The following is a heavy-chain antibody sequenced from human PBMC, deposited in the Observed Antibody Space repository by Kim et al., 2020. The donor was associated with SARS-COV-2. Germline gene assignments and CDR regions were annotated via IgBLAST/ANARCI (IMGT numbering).Heavy chain of an antibody. CDR1: GGSISSSSYY. J-gene: IGHJ4*02. V-gene: IGHV4-39*01. CDR2: IYYSGST. Sequence: SETLSLTYTVSGGSISSSSYYWGWIRQPPGKGLEWIGSIYYSGSTYYNPSLKSRVTISVDTSKNQFSLKLSSVTAADTAVYYCASGFVGYSYGLGEVYFDYWGQGTLVTVSS. D-gene: IGHD5-18*01. CDR3: ASGFVGYSYGLGEVYFDY.